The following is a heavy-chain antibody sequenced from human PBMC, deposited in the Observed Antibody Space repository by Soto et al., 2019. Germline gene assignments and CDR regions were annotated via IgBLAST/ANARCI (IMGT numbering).Heavy chain of an antibody. CDR2: INAGNGNT. D-gene: IGHD5-18*01. Sequence: QVQLVQSGAEVKKPGASVKVSCKASGYTFTSYAMHWVRQAPGQRLEWMGWINAGNGNTNYSQKFQGRVTITRDTPASTAYMELSSLRSEDTAGYYCARDPGYSYGYNWGQGTLVTVAA. V-gene: IGHV1-3*01. CDR3: ARDPGYSYGYN. J-gene: IGHJ4*02. CDR1: GYTFTSYA.